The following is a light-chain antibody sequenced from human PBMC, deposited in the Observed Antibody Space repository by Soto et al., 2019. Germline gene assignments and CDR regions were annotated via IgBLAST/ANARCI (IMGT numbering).Light chain of an antibody. CDR3: EQYKGYWR. J-gene: IGKJ1*01. V-gene: IGKV1-5*01. Sequence: DIQLTQSPSTLSASVGDRVTLTCRASQSLNTRLAWYQQRPGKAPKLLIYDASTLESGVPSRFSGGGSGTEITVTLNKMEHDDVVTYIGEQYKGYWRFGRGTKVDIK. CDR1: QSLNTR. CDR2: DAS.